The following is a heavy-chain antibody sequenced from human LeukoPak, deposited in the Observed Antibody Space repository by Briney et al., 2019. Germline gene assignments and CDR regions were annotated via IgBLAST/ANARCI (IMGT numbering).Heavy chain of an antibody. J-gene: IGHJ6*02. V-gene: IGHV4-59*01. D-gene: IGHD3-22*01. CDR3: ARVADYDSSGYYSHYYGMDV. CDR1: GGSISSYY. Sequence: PSETLSLTCTVSGGSISSYYWSWIRQPPGKGLEWIGYIYYSGSTNYNPSLKSRVTISVDTSKNQFSLKLSSVTAADTAVYYCARVADYDSSGYYSHYYGMDVWGQGTTVTVSS. CDR2: IYYSGST.